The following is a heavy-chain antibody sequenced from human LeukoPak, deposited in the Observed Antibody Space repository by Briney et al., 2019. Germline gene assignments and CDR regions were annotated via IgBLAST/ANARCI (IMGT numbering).Heavy chain of an antibody. D-gene: IGHD3-10*01. V-gene: IGHV1-2*02. Sequence: ASVKVSCKASGYTFTGYYMHGVREAPGQGLEWMGWINPNSGGTNYAQKFQGRVTMTRDTSISTAYMELSRLRSDDTAVYYCASLWFGELLPSTPYFDYWGQGTLVTVSS. CDR3: ASLWFGELLPSTPYFDY. J-gene: IGHJ4*02. CDR2: INPNSGGT. CDR1: GYTFTGYY.